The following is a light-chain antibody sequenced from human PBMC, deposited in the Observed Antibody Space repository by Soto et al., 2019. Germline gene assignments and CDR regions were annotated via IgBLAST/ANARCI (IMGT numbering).Light chain of an antibody. V-gene: IGKV1-5*01. CDR1: QSVSNW. J-gene: IGKJ2*01. Sequence: DIQMTQSPSTLSASVGDRVTITCRASQSVSNWLAWYQQRPGKAPNLLIYDASRLLSGVPSRFSGSGSGTECTLTISGLRPDDFATYYCQQYTAFPYTFGQGTKLEIK. CDR3: QQYTAFPYT. CDR2: DAS.